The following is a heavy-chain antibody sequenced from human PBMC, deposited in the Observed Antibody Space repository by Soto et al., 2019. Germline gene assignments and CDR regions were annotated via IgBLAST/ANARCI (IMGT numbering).Heavy chain of an antibody. J-gene: IGHJ5*02. CDR3: ARVLRGVVNWFDP. Sequence: GASVKVSCKASGYTFTSYYMHWVRQAPGQGLEWMGIINPSGGSTSYAQKFQGRLTLTTDTSTSTGYMELKSLEYDDTAVYYCARVLRGVVNWFDPWGQGTLVTVSS. CDR2: INPSGGST. D-gene: IGHD3-10*01. V-gene: IGHV1-46*01. CDR1: GYTFTSYY.